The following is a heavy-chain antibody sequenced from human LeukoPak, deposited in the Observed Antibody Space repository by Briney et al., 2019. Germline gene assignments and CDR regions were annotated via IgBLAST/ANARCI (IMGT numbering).Heavy chain of an antibody. D-gene: IGHD3-22*01. CDR3: ARTYYYDSSGYGYYFDY. CDR1: GYTFTSYG. J-gene: IGHJ4*02. V-gene: IGHV1-18*01. Sequence: VASVKVSCKASGYTFTSYGISWVRQAPGQGPEWMGWISAYNGNTNYAQKLQGRVTMTTDTSTSTAYMELRSLRSDDTAVYYCARTYYYDSSGYGYYFDYWGQGTLVTVSS. CDR2: ISAYNGNT.